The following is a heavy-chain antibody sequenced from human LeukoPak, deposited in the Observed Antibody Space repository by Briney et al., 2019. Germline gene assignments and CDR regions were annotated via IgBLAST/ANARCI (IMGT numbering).Heavy chain of an antibody. J-gene: IGHJ4*02. CDR3: ARAREGETTFDC. Sequence: GGSLRLSCAASKFTFSDYYMNWIRQAPGKGLVWVSRIDTDGSNTAYADSVKGRFTISRDNAKNTLYLQMNSLRPEDTAVYYCARAREGETTFDCWGQGTLVIVSS. D-gene: IGHD3-16*01. CDR1: KFTFSDYY. V-gene: IGHV3-74*01. CDR2: IDTDGSNT.